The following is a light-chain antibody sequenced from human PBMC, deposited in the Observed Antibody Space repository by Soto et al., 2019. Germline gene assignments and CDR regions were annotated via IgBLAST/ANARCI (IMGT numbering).Light chain of an antibody. CDR1: QSVSSNY. CDR3: QQYGRSPFT. J-gene: IGKJ3*01. CDR2: GAS. Sequence: IVMTQSPGTLSLSPRETATLSCRASQSVSSNYVAWFHQKPGQAPRLLIYGASSRATGVPDRFSASGSGTDFTLTISRLEPEDFAVYYCQQYGRSPFTFGPGTKVDIK. V-gene: IGKV3-20*01.